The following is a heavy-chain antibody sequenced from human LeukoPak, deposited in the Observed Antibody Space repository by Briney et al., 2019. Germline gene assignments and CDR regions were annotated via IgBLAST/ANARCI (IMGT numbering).Heavy chain of an antibody. Sequence: GSLRLSCAASGFTFSSYGMSGVRQAPGKGLEWVSAISGSGGSTYYADSVQGRFTISRDNSKNTLYLQMNSLRAEDTAVYYCAAGRGYYDSSVYYGFDYWGQGTLVTVSS. V-gene: IGHV3-23*01. CDR1: GFTFSSYG. CDR3: AAGRGYYDSSVYYGFDY. D-gene: IGHD3-22*01. CDR2: ISGSGGST. J-gene: IGHJ4*02.